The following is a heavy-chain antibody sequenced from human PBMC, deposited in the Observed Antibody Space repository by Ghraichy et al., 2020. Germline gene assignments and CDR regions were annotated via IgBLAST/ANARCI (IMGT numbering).Heavy chain of an antibody. CDR3: AKDLNPPSAMVRGVRQPFDY. CDR2: ISATGGST. V-gene: IGHV3-23*01. CDR1: GFTFSSYA. D-gene: IGHD3-10*01. Sequence: GGSLRLSCAASGFTFSSYAMSWVRQAPGKGLEWVSGISATGGSTYYADSVKGRFTISRDNSKNTLYLQMNSLRAEDTAVYYCAKDLNPPSAMVRGVRQPFDYWGQGTLVTVSS. J-gene: IGHJ4*02.